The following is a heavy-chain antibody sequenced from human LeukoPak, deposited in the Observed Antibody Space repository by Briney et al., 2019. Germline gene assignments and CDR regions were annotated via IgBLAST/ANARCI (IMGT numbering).Heavy chain of an antibody. CDR3: ARRRLLWSGGYFDY. J-gene: IGHJ4*02. D-gene: IGHD3-10*01. CDR2: INHSGST. V-gene: IGHV4-34*01. CDR1: GGSFSGYY. Sequence: KPSETLSLTCAVYGGSFSGYYWSWIRQPPGKGLEWIGEINHSGSTNYNPSLKSRVTISVDTSKNQFSLKLSSVTAADTAVYYCARRRLLWSGGYFDYWGQGTLVTVSS.